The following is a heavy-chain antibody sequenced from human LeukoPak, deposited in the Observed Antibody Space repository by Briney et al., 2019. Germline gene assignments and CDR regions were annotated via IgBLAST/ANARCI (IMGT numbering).Heavy chain of an antibody. D-gene: IGHD2-15*01. CDR3: ARVDRAAPTGGLVDP. CDR1: GGSISSGGYY. J-gene: IGHJ5*02. CDR2: IYYSGST. V-gene: IGHV4-31*03. Sequence: SETLSLTCTVSGGSISSGGYYWSWIRQHPGKGLEWIGYIYYSGSTYYNPSLKSRVTISVDTSKNQFSLKLSSVTAADTAVYYCARVDRAAPTGGLVDPRGQGTLVTVSS.